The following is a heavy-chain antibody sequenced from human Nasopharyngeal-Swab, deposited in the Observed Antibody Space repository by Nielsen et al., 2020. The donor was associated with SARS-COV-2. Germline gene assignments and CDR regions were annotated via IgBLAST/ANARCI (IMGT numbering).Heavy chain of an antibody. CDR2: ISSSGSYI. Sequence: GESLKISCAASGFTFSSYSINWVRQAPGKGLEWVSSISSSGSYIYYADSVKGRFTISRDNAKNSLYLQMNSLRAEDTAVYYCARDDGPYGDYVYWFDPWGQGTLVTVSS. D-gene: IGHD4-17*01. V-gene: IGHV3-21*01. CDR1: GFTFSSYS. J-gene: IGHJ5*02. CDR3: ARDDGPYGDYVYWFDP.